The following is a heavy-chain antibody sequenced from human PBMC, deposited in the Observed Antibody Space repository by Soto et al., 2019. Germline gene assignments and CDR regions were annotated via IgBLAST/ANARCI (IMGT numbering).Heavy chain of an antibody. CDR2: INTSGGST. D-gene: IGHD6-19*01. Sequence: QVQLVQSGAEVKKPGASVKVSCKASGYTLSSYYMHWVRQAPGQGLEWMGIINTSGGSTTYAQKFQGRVPMTRDTSTSTVYMELSSLTSEDTAVYYCARASVSGRRFDYWGEGTLVTVSS. CDR1: GYTLSSYY. V-gene: IGHV1-46*03. J-gene: IGHJ4*02. CDR3: ARASVSGRRFDY.